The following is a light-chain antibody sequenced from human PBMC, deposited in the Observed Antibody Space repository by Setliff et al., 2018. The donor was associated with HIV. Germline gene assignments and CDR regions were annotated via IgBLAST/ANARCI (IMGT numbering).Light chain of an antibody. CDR3: SSYTTSSFLYV. V-gene: IGLV2-14*03. J-gene: IGLJ1*01. Sequence: QSALTQPASVSGSPGQSITISCIGTSSDVGGYNYVSWYQHHPGKAPKLMIYDVSARPSGVSNRFSGSKSGNAASLTISGLQAEDEAVYYRSSYTTSSFLYVFGTGTRSPS. CDR1: SSDVGGYNY. CDR2: DVS.